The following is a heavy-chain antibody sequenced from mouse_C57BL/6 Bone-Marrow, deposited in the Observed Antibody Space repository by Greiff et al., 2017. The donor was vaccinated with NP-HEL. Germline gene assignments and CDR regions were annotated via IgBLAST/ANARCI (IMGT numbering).Heavy chain of an antibody. CDR2: ISDGGSYT. V-gene: IGHV5-4*01. Sequence: DVKLVESGGGLVKPGGSLKLSCAASGFTFSSYAMSWVRQTPEKRLEWVATISDGGSYTYYPANVKGRFTISRDNAKNNLYLQMSHLKSEDTTMYYCARESYGEEFDVWGTGTTVTVSS. CDR3: ARESYGEEFDV. J-gene: IGHJ1*03. CDR1: GFTFSSYA. D-gene: IGHD1-1*01.